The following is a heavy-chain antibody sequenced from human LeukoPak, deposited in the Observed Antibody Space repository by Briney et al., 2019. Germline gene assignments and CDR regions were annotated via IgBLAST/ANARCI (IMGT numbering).Heavy chain of an antibody. J-gene: IGHJ4*02. V-gene: IGHV3-23*01. CDR3: ATLASGYSSPFDY. Sequence: GGSLRLSCAASGFTFSSYDMSWVRQAPGKGLEWVSFIRSDGGSTLYADSVKGRFTISRDNSKNTLYAEMSSLRAEDTAVYYCATLASGYSSPFDYWGQGTLVTVSS. D-gene: IGHD6-13*01. CDR1: GFTFSSYD. CDR2: IRSDGGST.